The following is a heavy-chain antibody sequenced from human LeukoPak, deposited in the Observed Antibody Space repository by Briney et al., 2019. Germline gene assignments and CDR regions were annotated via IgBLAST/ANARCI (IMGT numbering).Heavy chain of an antibody. D-gene: IGHD3-3*01. CDR1: GFTFSSYA. J-gene: IGHJ6*02. CDR2: ISYDGSNK. CDR3: ARDLGFLEWLPIPSYYYYGMDV. V-gene: IGHV3-30-3*01. Sequence: GGSLRLSCAASGFTFSSYAMHWVRQAPGKGLEWVAVISYDGSNKYYADSVKGRFTTSRDNSKNTLYLQMNSLRAEDTAVYYCARDLGFLEWLPIPSYYYYGMDVWGQGTTVTVSS.